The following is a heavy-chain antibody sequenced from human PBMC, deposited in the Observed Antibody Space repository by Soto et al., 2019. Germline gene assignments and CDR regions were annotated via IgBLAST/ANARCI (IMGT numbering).Heavy chain of an antibody. CDR3: ATSFGSGYRAFDY. D-gene: IGHD3-10*01. V-gene: IGHV1-69*02. Sequence: QVQLVQSGAEVKKPGSSLRVSCKASGDTFNFYTINWVRQAPGLGLEWPGRIIPYLSVSNYAQKFQGRVTITADKSTNTAYMEVRSLRSEDTAMYYCATSFGSGYRAFDYWGQGALVTVSS. CDR2: IIPYLSVS. CDR1: GDTFNFYT. J-gene: IGHJ4*02.